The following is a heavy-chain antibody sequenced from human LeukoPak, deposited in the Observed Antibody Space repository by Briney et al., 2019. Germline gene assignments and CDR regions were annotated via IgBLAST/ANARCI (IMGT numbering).Heavy chain of an antibody. CDR3: ARANNVCGYYGMDV. CDR2: ISAYNGST. V-gene: IGHV1-18*01. CDR1: GYTFTSYG. J-gene: IGHJ6*02. D-gene: IGHD3-16*01. Sequence: ASVKVSCKASGYTFTSYGISWVRQAPGQGLEWMGWISAYNGSTNYAQKLQGRVTMTTDTSTSTAYMELRSLRSDDTAVYYCARANNVCGYYGMDVWGQGTTVTVSS.